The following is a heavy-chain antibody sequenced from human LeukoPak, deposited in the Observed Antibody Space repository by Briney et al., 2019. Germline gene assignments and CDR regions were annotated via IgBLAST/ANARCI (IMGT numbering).Heavy chain of an antibody. CDR2: IYTSGSN. Sequence: SETLSLTCTVSGGSISSYYWSWIRQPAGKGLEWIGRIYTSGSNNCNPSLNSRFTMSVDTSKNQFSLKLNSVTAADTAVYYCAREGLACSSTSCYGGNWFDPWGQGTLVTVSS. J-gene: IGHJ5*02. CDR1: GGSISSYY. CDR3: AREGLACSSTSCYGGNWFDP. D-gene: IGHD2-2*01. V-gene: IGHV4-4*07.